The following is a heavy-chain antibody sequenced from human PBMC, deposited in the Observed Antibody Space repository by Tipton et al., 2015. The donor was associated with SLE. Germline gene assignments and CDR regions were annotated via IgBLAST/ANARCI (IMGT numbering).Heavy chain of an antibody. CDR3: AREHISSLRDAFEI. Sequence: LRLSCTVSGGSISTYSWSWLRQAPGKGLEWIGYIHYTGSTKYNPSLKSRVTISVDTSKNQFTLKLSSVTVVDTAVYYCAREHISSLRDAFEIWGQGTMVTVS. V-gene: IGHV4-59*01. J-gene: IGHJ3*02. D-gene: IGHD2-15*01. CDR2: IHYTGST. CDR1: GGSISTYS.